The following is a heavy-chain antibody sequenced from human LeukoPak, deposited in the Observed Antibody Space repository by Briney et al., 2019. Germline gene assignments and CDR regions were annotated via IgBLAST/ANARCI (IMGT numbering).Heavy chain of an antibody. CDR1: GFTFSSYE. J-gene: IGHJ3*02. CDR3: ARDKDNAFDI. Sequence: GGSLRLSCAASGFTFSSYEMNWVRLAPGKGLEWVSYISSSGSTIYYADSVKGRFTISRDNAKNSLYLQMNSLRAEDTAVYYCARDKDNAFDIWGQGTMVTVSS. CDR2: ISSSGSTI. D-gene: IGHD2-15*01. V-gene: IGHV3-48*03.